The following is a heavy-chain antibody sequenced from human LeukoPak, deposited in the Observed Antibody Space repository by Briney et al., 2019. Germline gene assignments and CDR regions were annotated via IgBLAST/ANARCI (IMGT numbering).Heavy chain of an antibody. D-gene: IGHD1-26*01. CDR1: GGTFSSYA. Sequence: SVKVSCKASGGTFSSYAISWVRQAPGQGLEWMGGIIPIFGTANYAQKFQGRVTITTDESTSTAYMELGSLRSEDTAVYYCARADLSGSYYYYLDYWGQGTLVTVSS. CDR3: ARADLSGSYYYYLDY. CDR2: IIPIFGTA. J-gene: IGHJ4*02. V-gene: IGHV1-69*05.